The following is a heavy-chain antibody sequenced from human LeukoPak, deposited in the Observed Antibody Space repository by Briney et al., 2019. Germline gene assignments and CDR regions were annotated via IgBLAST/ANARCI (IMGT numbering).Heavy chain of an antibody. D-gene: IGHD3-22*01. CDR3: ARDHSYCDSSGHSDP. CDR2: INHSGST. V-gene: IGHV4-34*01. J-gene: IGHJ5*02. Sequence: SETLSLTCAVYGGSFSGYYWSWIRQPPGKGLEWIGEINHSGSTNYNPSLKSRVTISVDTSKNQFSLKLSSVTAADTAVYYCARDHSYCDSSGHSDPWGQGTLVTVSS. CDR1: GGSFSGYY.